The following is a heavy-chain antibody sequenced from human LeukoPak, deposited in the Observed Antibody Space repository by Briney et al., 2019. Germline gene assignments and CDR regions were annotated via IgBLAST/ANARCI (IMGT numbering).Heavy chain of an antibody. D-gene: IGHD2-15*01. Sequence: SETLSLTCTVSGASIRSGDYYWSWVRQPPGKGLEWIGYIYDSGSTYYNPSLKSRITISVDTSENRFSLKLSSVTATDTAVYYCARDCSGGSCYGAFDIWGQGTMVTVSS. V-gene: IGHV4-30-4*01. CDR3: ARDCSGGSCYGAFDI. J-gene: IGHJ3*02. CDR1: GASIRSGDYY. CDR2: IYDSGST.